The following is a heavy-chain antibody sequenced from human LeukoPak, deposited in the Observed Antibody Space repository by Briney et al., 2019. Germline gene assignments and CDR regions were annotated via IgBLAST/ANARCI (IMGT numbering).Heavy chain of an antibody. D-gene: IGHD3-3*01. CDR3: ARAWSP. Sequence: GGSLRLSCAASGFTFSSYEMNWVRQAPGKGLEWVSYISSGSRTYYADSVEGRFTISRDNAKNSLYLQMNSLRAEDTAVYYCARAWSPWGQGTLVTVSS. V-gene: IGHV3-48*03. CDR2: ISSGSRT. J-gene: IGHJ5*02. CDR1: GFTFSSYE.